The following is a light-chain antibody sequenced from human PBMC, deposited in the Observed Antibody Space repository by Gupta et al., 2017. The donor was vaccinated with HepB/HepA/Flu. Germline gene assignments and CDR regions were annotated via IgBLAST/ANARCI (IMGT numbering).Light chain of an antibody. J-gene: IGKJ1*01. CDR2: YAS. V-gene: IGKV6D-21*02. CDR1: KSIGRK. Sequence: DIVLTQYPDFHPVSAKEKVTISCRARKSIGRKLNWFQQKPGQSPKLLIKYASNVNSGVPSRFSGSGSGTDFTLTISSLEADDSAVYYWQQSYTLPRTFGQGTKVEIK. CDR3: QQSYTLPRT.